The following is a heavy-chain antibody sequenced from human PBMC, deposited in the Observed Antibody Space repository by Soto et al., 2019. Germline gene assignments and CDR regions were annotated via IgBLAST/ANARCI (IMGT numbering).Heavy chain of an antibody. V-gene: IGHV4-34*01. Sequence: SETLSLTCAVYGGSFSGYYWSWIRQPPGKGLEWIGEINHSGSTNYNPSLKSRVTISVDTSKNQFSLKMTSVTAADTAVYYCATANWSHHYFDPWGQGTLVTVPQ. J-gene: IGHJ5*02. CDR2: INHSGST. CDR3: ATANWSHHYFDP. CDR1: GGSFSGYY. D-gene: IGHD1-1*01.